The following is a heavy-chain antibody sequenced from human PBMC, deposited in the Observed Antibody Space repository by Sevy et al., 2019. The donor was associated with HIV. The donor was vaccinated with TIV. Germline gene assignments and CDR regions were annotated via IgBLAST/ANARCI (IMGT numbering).Heavy chain of an antibody. D-gene: IGHD3-3*01. V-gene: IGHV1-18*04. CDR2: ISAYNGNT. CDR1: GYTFTSYG. J-gene: IGHJ6*03. Sequence: ASVKVSCKASGYTFTSYGISWVRQAPGQGLEWMGWISAYNGNTNYARKLQGRVTMTTDTSTSTAYMELRSLRSDDTAVYYCARDKLNSFYDLWSGNYMDVWGKGTTVTVSS. CDR3: ARDKLNSFYDLWSGNYMDV.